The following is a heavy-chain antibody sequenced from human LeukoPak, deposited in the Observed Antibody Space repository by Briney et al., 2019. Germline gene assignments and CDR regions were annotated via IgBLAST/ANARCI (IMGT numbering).Heavy chain of an antibody. CDR1: GYTFTGYY. D-gene: IGHD4-23*01. Sequence: ASVKVSCKASGYTFTGYYMHWVRQAPGQGLEWMGWINPSSGGTNYAQKFQGRVTMTRDTSISTAYMELSRLRSDDTAVYYCARTDGVNSGTYFDYWGQGTLVTVSS. CDR3: ARTDGVNSGTYFDY. CDR2: INPSSGGT. V-gene: IGHV1-2*02. J-gene: IGHJ4*02.